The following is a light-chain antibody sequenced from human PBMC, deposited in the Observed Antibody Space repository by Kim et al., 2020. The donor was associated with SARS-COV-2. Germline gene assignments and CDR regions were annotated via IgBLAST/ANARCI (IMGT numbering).Light chain of an antibody. J-gene: IGLJ1*01. CDR1: SSNIRSYT. CDR2: SNN. CDR3: AAWDDSLNYV. V-gene: IGLV1-44*01. Sequence: GQRVTISCSGISSNIRSYTVYWYQQLRVTAPKLLIYSNNQRPSGVPDRFSGSKSVTSASLAISGLQSEDEADYYCAAWDDSLNYVFGTGTKVTVL.